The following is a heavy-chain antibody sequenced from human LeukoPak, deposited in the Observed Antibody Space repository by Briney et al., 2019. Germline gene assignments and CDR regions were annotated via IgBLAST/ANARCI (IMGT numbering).Heavy chain of an antibody. CDR1: GFTFSSYG. Sequence: GGSLRLSCAASGFTFSSYGMHWVRQAPGNALEWVAVIWYDGSNRYYADSVKGRFTISRDNSKNTLYLQMNSLRAEDTAVYYCAKEGFSGCLDYWGQGSLVTVSS. CDR3: AKEGFSGCLDY. V-gene: IGHV3-33*06. CDR2: IWYDGSNR. J-gene: IGHJ4*02. D-gene: IGHD6-19*01.